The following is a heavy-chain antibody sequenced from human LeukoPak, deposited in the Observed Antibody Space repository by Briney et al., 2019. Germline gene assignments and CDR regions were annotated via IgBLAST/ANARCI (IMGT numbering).Heavy chain of an antibody. CDR1: GFTFSDYY. D-gene: IGHD4-11*01. Sequence: PGGSLRLSYAASGFTFSDYYMSWIRQAPGKGLEWVSYVSSSGSTIYYADSVKGRFTISRDNAKNSLYLQMNSLRAEDTAVYYCARMTTVLSFDYWGQGTLVTVSS. CDR3: ARMTTVLSFDY. CDR2: VSSSGSTI. J-gene: IGHJ4*02. V-gene: IGHV3-11*01.